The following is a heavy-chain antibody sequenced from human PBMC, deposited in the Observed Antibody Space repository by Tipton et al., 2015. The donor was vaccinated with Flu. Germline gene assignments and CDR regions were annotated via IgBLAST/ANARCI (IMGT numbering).Heavy chain of an antibody. CDR3: ARDDSGFNDY. D-gene: IGHD3-22*01. V-gene: IGHV4-39*07. CDR2: MLYGGST. J-gene: IGHJ4*02. CDR1: GGSIRSSSYY. Sequence: TLSLTCTVSGGSIRSSSYYWGWIRQPPGKGPEWIGSMLYGGSTYCNPSLESRVTISLDTSKNQFSLKLSSVTAADTADYYCARDDSGFNDYWGPGTLVTVSS.